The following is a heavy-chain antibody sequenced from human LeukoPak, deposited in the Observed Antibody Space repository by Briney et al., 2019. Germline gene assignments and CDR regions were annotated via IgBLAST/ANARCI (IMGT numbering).Heavy chain of an antibody. D-gene: IGHD1-26*01. CDR2: FNPNSGGT. V-gene: IGHV1-2*02. Sequence: ASVKVSCKASGYTFTGYYMHWVRPAPGQGRDWMGWFNPNSGGTDYAQNFQGRVTMTRDTSISTAYMELGRLSSDDTAVYYCARDRAGEVDSWGRGTLVTVSS. CDR1: GYTFTGYY. J-gene: IGHJ4*02. CDR3: ARDRAGEVDS.